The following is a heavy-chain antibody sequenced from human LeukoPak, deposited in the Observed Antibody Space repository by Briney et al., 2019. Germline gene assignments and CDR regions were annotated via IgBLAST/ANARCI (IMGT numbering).Heavy chain of an antibody. Sequence: GSLRLSCAASGFTFSSYAMSWVRQAPGKGLEWVSAISGSGGSTYYADSVKGRFTISRDNSKNTLYLQMNSLRAEDTAVYYCAKDDLPIVVVPAAQDYWGQGTLVTVSS. CDR2: ISGSGGST. V-gene: IGHV3-23*01. J-gene: IGHJ4*02. D-gene: IGHD2-2*01. CDR1: GFTFSSYA. CDR3: AKDDLPIVVVPAAQDY.